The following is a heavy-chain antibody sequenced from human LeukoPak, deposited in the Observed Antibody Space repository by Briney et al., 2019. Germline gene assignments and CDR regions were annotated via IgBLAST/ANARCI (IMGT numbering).Heavy chain of an antibody. V-gene: IGHV3-21*01. Sequence: GGSLRPSCAASGFTFRSHDMNWVRQAPGKGLEWVSSISSSSSYIYYADSVKGRFTISRDNAKNSLYLQMNSLRAEDTAVYYCARDPAAAAHPEGMDVWGQGTTVTVSS. CDR2: ISSSSSYI. CDR1: GFTFRSHD. J-gene: IGHJ6*02. CDR3: ARDPAAAAHPEGMDV. D-gene: IGHD6-13*01.